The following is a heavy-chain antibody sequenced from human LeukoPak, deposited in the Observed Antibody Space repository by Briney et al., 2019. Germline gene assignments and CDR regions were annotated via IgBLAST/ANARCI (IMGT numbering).Heavy chain of an antibody. J-gene: IGHJ4*02. Sequence: PGGSLRLSCAVSGLTFSSSWMDWVRQAPGRGLEWVSYISSSGSTIYYADSVKGRFTISRDNAKNSLYLQMNSLRAEDTAVYYCARASMTTGSYWGQGTLVTVSS. D-gene: IGHD4-17*01. CDR3: ARASMTTGSY. CDR2: ISSSGSTI. CDR1: GLTFSSSW. V-gene: IGHV3-48*04.